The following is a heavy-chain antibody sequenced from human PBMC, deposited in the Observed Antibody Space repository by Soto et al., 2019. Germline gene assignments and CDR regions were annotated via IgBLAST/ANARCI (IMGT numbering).Heavy chain of an antibody. V-gene: IGHV3-7*03. Sequence: PGGSLRLSCAASGFTFSNYWMSWVRQAPGKGLEWVANIKQDGSEKYYVDSVKGRFTISRDNAKNSLFLQMNSLRAEDTAVYYCARSPYFLRGTLDYWGQGTLVTVSS. CDR3: ARSPYFLRGTLDY. CDR1: GFTFSNYW. D-gene: IGHD3-9*01. CDR2: IKQDGSEK. J-gene: IGHJ4*02.